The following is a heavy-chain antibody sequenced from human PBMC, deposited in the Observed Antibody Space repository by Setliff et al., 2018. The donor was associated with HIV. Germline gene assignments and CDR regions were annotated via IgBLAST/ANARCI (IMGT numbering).Heavy chain of an antibody. V-gene: IGHV4-59*01. CDR2: IHYSGST. D-gene: IGHD3-22*01. CDR3: ARDKGGQYYDSSDYWDWYLDL. J-gene: IGHJ2*01. CDR1: GGSISNYY. Sequence: KTSETLSLTCTVSGGSISNYYWNWIRQPPGKRLEWIGYIHYSGSTNYNPSLKSRVTISVDTSKNQFSLKLSSVTAADTAVYYCARDKGGQYYDSSDYWDWYLDLWGRGTLVTVSS.